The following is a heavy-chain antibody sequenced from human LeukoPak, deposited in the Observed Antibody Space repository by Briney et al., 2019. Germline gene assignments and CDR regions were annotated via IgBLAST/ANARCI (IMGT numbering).Heavy chain of an antibody. Sequence: PSETLSLTCTVSGDSISTSSYYWGWIRQPPGKGLEWIGNIFYSGSTYYNPSLKSRLTISVDTSKNQFSLKLSSVTAADTAVYYCARPSRYYYYMDVWGKGTTVTVSS. CDR3: ARPSRYYYYMDV. CDR1: GDSISTSSYY. CDR2: IFYSGST. V-gene: IGHV4-39*07. J-gene: IGHJ6*03.